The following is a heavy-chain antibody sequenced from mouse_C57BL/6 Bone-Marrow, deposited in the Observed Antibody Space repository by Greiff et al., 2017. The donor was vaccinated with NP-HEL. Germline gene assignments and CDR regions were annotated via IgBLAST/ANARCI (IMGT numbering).Heavy chain of an antibody. CDR3: ARVERLWYYAMDY. J-gene: IGHJ4*01. CDR2: ISYDGSN. V-gene: IGHV3-6*01. CDR1: GYSITSGYY. D-gene: IGHD1-1*02. Sequence: ESGPGLVKPSQSLSLTCSVTGYSITSGYYWNWIRQFPGNKLEWMGYISYDGSNNYNPSLKNRISITRDTSKNQFFLKLNSVTTEDTATYYCARVERLWYYAMDYWGQGTSVTVSS.